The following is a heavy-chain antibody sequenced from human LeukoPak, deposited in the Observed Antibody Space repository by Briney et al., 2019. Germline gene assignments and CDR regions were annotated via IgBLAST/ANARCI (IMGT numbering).Heavy chain of an antibody. CDR3: ARDSDTAMEGYFDY. CDR2: IYSGGST. Sequence: GGSLRLSCAASGFTVSSNYMSWVREAPGKGLEWVSVIYSGGSTYYADSVKGRFTISRDNSKNTLYLQMNSLRAEDTAVYYCARDSDTAMEGYFDYWGQGTLVTVSP. D-gene: IGHD5-18*01. J-gene: IGHJ4*02. V-gene: IGHV3-53*01. CDR1: GFTVSSNY.